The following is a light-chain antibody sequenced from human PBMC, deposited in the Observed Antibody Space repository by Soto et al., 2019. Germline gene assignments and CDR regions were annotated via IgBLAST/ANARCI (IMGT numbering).Light chain of an antibody. J-gene: IGKJ2*01. Sequence: ETVMTQSPATLSVSPGEKVTLSCRASQRVSSNLAWYQQKPGQAPRLLIVSASTRASGIPARRSGSGSGTEFTITIRSLQSEDFAVYYCQEYNSGSYTFGQWTKLEIK. V-gene: IGKV3-15*01. CDR1: QRVSSN. CDR3: QEYNSGSYT. CDR2: SAS.